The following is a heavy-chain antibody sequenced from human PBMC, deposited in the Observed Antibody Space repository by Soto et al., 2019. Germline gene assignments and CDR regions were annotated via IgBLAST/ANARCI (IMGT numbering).Heavy chain of an antibody. V-gene: IGHV4-4*02. CDR1: GGSISSEKL. CDR2: IHHTEST. D-gene: IGHD3-22*01. J-gene: IGHJ4*02. CDR3: ARRMRAGRYYDAGDY. Sequence: QVQLQESGPGLVKSSETLSLTCAVSGGSISSEKLWSWVRHPPGTGLEWIGAIHHTESTNYNPSLQSRVTISVDKSRELFSLRLSSVTAADTAVYYCARRMRAGRYYDAGDYWGQGHLVTVTS.